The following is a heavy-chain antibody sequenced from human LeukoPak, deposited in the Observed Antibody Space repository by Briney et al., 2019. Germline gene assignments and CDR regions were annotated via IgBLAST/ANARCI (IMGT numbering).Heavy chain of an antibody. Sequence: KPSETLSLTCAVYGGSFSGYYWSWIRQPPGKGLEWIGEINHSGSTNYNPSLKSRVTISVDTSKNQFSLKLSSVTAADTAVYYCARGPGITIFGVVISGWFGPWGQGTLVTVSS. J-gene: IGHJ5*02. CDR3: ARGPGITIFGVVISGWFGP. V-gene: IGHV4-34*01. CDR2: INHSGST. D-gene: IGHD3-3*01. CDR1: GGSFSGYY.